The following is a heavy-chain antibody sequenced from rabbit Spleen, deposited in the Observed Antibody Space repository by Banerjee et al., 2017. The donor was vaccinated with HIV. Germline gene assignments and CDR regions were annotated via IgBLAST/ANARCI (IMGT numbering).Heavy chain of an antibody. Sequence: QSLEESGGDLVKPGASLTLTCTASGFSFSSTYYMCWVRQPPGKGLEWIGCINAVTGKAVYATWAKGRFTFSKTSSTTVTLQMTSLTAADTATYFCARDLVGVIGWNFYLWGPGTLVTVS. D-gene: IGHD1-1*01. J-gene: IGHJ4*01. V-gene: IGHV1S40*01. CDR2: INAVTGKA. CDR3: ARDLVGVIGWNFYL. CDR1: GFSFSSTYY.